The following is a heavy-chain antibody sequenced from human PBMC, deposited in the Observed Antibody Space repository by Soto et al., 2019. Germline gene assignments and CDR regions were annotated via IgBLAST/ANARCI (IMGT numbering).Heavy chain of an antibody. CDR1: GFTFSSYG. Sequence: GGSLRLSCAASGFTFSSYGMHWVRQAPGKGLEWVAVIWYDGSNKYYADSVKGRFTISRDNSKNTLYLQMNSLRAEDTAVYYCASPSYYYDSSGGIYGMDVWGQGTTVTVSS. D-gene: IGHD3-22*01. CDR3: ASPSYYYDSSGGIYGMDV. CDR2: IWYDGSNK. V-gene: IGHV3-33*01. J-gene: IGHJ6*02.